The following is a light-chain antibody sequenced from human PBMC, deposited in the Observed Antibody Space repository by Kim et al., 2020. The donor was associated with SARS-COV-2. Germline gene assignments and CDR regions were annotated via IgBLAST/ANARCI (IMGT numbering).Light chain of an antibody. CDR3: AAWDDSLNGGV. J-gene: IGLJ3*02. CDR2: SNN. Sequence: ELTQPPSASGTPGQTVTISCSGSSSNIGSNTVDWYQHLPRTAPKLLIYSNNQRPSGVPDRFSGSKSGTSASLAISGLQSEDEADYYCAAWDDSLNGGVFGGGTKLTVL. CDR1: SSNIGSNT. V-gene: IGLV1-44*01.